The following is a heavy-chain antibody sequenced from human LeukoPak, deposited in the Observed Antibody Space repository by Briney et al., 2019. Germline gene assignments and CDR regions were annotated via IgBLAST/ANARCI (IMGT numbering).Heavy chain of an antibody. CDR3: ARDPVEYSSSSGWFDP. CDR2: IIPILGIA. J-gene: IGHJ5*02. V-gene: IGHV1-69*04. D-gene: IGHD6-6*01. Sequence: GASVKVSCKASGYTFTSYGISWVRQAPGQGLEWMGRIIPILGIANYAQKFQGRVTITADKSTSTAYMELSSLRSEDTAVYYCARDPVEYSSSSGWFDPWGQGTLVTVSS. CDR1: GYTFTSYG.